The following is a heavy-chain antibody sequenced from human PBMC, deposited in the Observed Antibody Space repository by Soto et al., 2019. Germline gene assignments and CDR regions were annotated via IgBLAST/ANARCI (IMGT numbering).Heavy chain of an antibody. CDR3: ARRPAGGGGKLTGDY. D-gene: IGHD3-9*01. CDR2: IDNDGSST. V-gene: IGHV3-74*01. Sequence: EVQLVESGGGLIQPGGSLRLSCAASGFTFSSYWMHWVRQAPGKGLVWVSRIDNDGSSTTYADSVKGRFTISRDNAKNTPYLQIHRLGAADTAVSSWARRPAGGGGKLTGDYWGQGTLVTVSS. J-gene: IGHJ4*02. CDR1: GFTFSSYW.